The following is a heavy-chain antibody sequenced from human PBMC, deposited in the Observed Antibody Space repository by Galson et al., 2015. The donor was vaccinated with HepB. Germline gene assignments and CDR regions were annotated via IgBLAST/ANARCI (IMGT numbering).Heavy chain of an antibody. V-gene: IGHV3-49*03. D-gene: IGHD3-22*01. J-gene: IGHJ4*02. CDR1: GFTFGDYA. CDR2: IRSKPYGGTT. CDR3: TRVSRNMYFNSSGIFDI. Sequence: SLRLSCAASGFTFGDYALTWLRQAPGKGLEWVSLIRSKPYGGTTEYAASVKGRFTISRDDSKSIAFLQMNSLRTEDTAVYYCTRVSRNMYFNSSGIFDIWGQGTLVTVSS.